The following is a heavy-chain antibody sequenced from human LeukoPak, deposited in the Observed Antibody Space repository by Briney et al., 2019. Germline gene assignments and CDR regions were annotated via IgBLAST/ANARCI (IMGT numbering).Heavy chain of an antibody. Sequence: ASVKVSCKASGYTFTSYYMHWVRQAPGQGLEWMGLINRSGGSTSYAQKFQGRVTMTRDTSTSTVYMELSSLRSEDTAVYYCAREPVAGIVPYDYWGQGTLVTVSS. CDR3: AREPVAGIVPYDY. V-gene: IGHV1-46*01. CDR2: INRSGGST. D-gene: IGHD6-19*01. J-gene: IGHJ4*02. CDR1: GYTFTSYY.